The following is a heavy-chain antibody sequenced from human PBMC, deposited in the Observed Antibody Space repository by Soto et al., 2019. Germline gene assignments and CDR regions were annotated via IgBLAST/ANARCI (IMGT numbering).Heavy chain of an antibody. Sequence: EVQLLESGGGLVQPGGTLTLSCAASGFTLSHYWMHWVRQVPGRGLVWVSRLNYDGSSTHYVDSVKGRFTISRDNAKNTLYLQMSSLRAEDTAIYYCVRSSSGCFDYWGQGTVVTVSS. V-gene: IGHV3-74*01. J-gene: IGHJ4*02. CDR3: VRSSSGCFDY. D-gene: IGHD5-18*01. CDR2: LNYDGSST. CDR1: GFTLSHYW.